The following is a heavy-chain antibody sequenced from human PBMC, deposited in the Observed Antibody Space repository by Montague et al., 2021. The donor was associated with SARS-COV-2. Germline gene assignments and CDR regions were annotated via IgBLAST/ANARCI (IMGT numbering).Heavy chain of an antibody. CDR3: ARVRYYGSGTSLGMDV. Sequence: SETLSLTCGVSGGSINSYYWSWIRQPAGKGLERIGRIYTSGRTNHSPSLKSRVTISVDTSRNQLSLELTSVTAADTAVYYCARVRYYGSGTSLGMDVWGQGTTVTVSS. CDR2: IYTSGRT. V-gene: IGHV4-4*07. D-gene: IGHD3-10*01. J-gene: IGHJ6*02. CDR1: GGSINSYY.